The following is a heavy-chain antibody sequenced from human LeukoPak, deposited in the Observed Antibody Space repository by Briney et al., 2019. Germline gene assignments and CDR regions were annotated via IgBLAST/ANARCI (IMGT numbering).Heavy chain of an antibody. Sequence: SETLSLTRTVSGGSISTSYWSWIRQPPGKGLELIWYIYHSGRTNYNASIKSRFTISGDTSKNQFSLKLSSLTAADTAVYYCAREVEYSSSSGLGYWGQGTLVTVSS. V-gene: IGHV4-59*01. D-gene: IGHD6-6*01. J-gene: IGHJ4*02. CDR1: GGSISTSY. CDR3: AREVEYSSSSGLGY. CDR2: IYHSGRT.